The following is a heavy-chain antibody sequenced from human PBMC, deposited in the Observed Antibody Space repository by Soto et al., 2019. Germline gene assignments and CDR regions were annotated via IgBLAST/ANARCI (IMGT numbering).Heavy chain of an antibody. Sequence: ASVKVSCKASGYTFTSYDINWVRQATGQGFEWMGWMNPNSGNTGYAQKFQGRVTMTRNTSISTAYMELSSLRSEDTAVYYCARGDSQERIGYCSGGSCYPDYWGQGTLVTV. J-gene: IGHJ4*02. CDR3: ARGDSQERIGYCSGGSCYPDY. CDR2: MNPNSGNT. V-gene: IGHV1-8*01. D-gene: IGHD2-15*01. CDR1: GYTFTSYD.